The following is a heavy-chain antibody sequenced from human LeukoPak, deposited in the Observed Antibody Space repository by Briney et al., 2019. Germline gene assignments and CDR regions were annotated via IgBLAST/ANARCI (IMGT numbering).Heavy chain of an antibody. J-gene: IGHJ6*02. CDR2: IGSDNKP. CDR1: GFTFSRIA. CDR3: ARDLHYYVAMGV. V-gene: IGHV3-23*01. Sequence: GGSLRLSCAASGFTFSRIAMTWVRQAPGQGLEWVSSIGSDNKPHYSESVKGRFAISRDNSKSMLFLQLNSLRAEDTALYYCARDLHYYVAMGVWGQGTTVTVSS. D-gene: IGHD3-10*02.